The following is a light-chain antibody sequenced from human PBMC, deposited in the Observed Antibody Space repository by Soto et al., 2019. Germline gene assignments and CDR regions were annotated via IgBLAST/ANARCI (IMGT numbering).Light chain of an antibody. CDR3: QQYESYSRS. V-gene: IGKV1-5*01. J-gene: IGKJ1*01. Sequence: DIQMTQSPSTLSASVGDRVTITCRASQNITRWLAWYQQKPGRAPKLLIYDASSLQSGVPSRFSGSGSGTEFTLSISGLQSDDFATYFCQQYESYSRSFGQGTKVEIK. CDR1: QNITRW. CDR2: DAS.